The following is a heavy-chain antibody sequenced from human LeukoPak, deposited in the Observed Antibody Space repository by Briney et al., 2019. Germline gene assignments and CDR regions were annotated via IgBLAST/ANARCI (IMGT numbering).Heavy chain of an antibody. Sequence: SETLSLTCTVSGGSISSSSYYWGWIRQPPGKGLEWIGSIYYSGSTYYNPSLKSRVTISVDTSKNQFSLKLSSVTAADTAVYYCATLWDDYDSSGYYFHYFDYWGQGTLVTVSS. V-gene: IGHV4-39*01. CDR2: IYYSGST. CDR1: GGSISSSSYY. J-gene: IGHJ4*02. CDR3: ATLWDDYDSSGYYFHYFDY. D-gene: IGHD3-22*01.